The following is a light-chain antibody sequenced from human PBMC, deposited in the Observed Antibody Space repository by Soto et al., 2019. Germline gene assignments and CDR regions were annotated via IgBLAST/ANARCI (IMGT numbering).Light chain of an antibody. V-gene: IGKV1-39*01. CDR2: AAS. CDR3: QQSYSTPDT. J-gene: IGKJ3*01. Sequence: DIQMTQSPSSLSASVGDRVTITCRASQSISNYLNWYQQKPGKAPKLLIYAASSLQSGVPSRFSGSGSGTDFTLTISSLQPEDFATYYCQQSYSTPDTFGPGTKADIK. CDR1: QSISNY.